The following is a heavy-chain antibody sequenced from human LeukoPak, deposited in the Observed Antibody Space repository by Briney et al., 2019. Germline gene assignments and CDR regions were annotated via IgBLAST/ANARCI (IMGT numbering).Heavy chain of an antibody. D-gene: IGHD2-8*01. J-gene: IGHJ3*02. Sequence: ASVKVSCKASGYTFTSYGISWVRQAPGQGLEWMGWISAYNGNTNYAQKLQGRVTMTTDTSTSTAYIELRSLRSDDPAVYYCAREILNGAFDIWGQGTMVTVSS. CDR3: AREILNGAFDI. CDR2: ISAYNGNT. CDR1: GYTFTSYG. V-gene: IGHV1-18*01.